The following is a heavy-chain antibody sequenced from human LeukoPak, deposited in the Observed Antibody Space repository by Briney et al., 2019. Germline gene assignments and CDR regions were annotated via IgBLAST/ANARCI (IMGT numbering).Heavy chain of an antibody. J-gene: IGHJ3*02. CDR2: IYSGGST. Sequence: GGSLRLSCAASGFTVSSNYMSWVRQAPGKGLEWVSVIYSGGSTYYADSVKGRFTISRDNANNVLFLQMNSLRAEDTAVYYCARDSSPKNSGIYLDAFDIWGQGTMVTISS. CDR1: GFTVSSNY. CDR3: ARDSSPKNSGIYLDAFDI. D-gene: IGHD1-26*01. V-gene: IGHV3-53*01.